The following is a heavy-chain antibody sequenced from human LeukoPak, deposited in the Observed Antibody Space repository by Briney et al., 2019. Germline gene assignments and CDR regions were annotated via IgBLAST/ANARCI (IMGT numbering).Heavy chain of an antibody. D-gene: IGHD3-10*02. V-gene: IGHV3-74*01. CDR1: GFTFRNYW. CDR2: INSDGSST. CDR3: AELGITMIGGV. Sequence: PGGSLRLSCEASGFTFRNYWMHWVRQAPGKGLVWVSRINSDGSSTNYADSVKGRFTISRDNAKNSLYLQMNSLRAEDTAVYYCAELGITMIGGVWGKGTTVTISS. J-gene: IGHJ6*04.